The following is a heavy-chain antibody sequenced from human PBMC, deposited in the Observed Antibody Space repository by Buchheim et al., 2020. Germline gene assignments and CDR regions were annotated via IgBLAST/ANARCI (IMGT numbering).Heavy chain of an antibody. CDR3: ARGPYCSSTSCYTHGYYYYGMDV. Sequence: QVQLVESGGGVVQPGRSLRLSCAASGFTFSSYGMHWVRQAPGKGLEWVAVIWYDGSNKYYADSVKGRFTISRDNSKNTLYLQMNSLRAEDTAVYYCARGPYCSSTSCYTHGYYYYGMDVWGQGTT. D-gene: IGHD2-2*02. V-gene: IGHV3-33*01. J-gene: IGHJ6*02. CDR2: IWYDGSNK. CDR1: GFTFSSYG.